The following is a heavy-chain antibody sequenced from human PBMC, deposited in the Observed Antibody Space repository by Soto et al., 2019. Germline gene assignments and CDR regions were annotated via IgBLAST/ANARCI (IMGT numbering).Heavy chain of an antibody. CDR1: GFTFSSYG. D-gene: IGHD6-6*01. Sequence: PGGSLRLSCAASGFTFSSYGMHWVRQAPGKGLEWVAVIWYDGSNKYYADSVKGRFTISRDNSKNTLYLQMNSLRAEDTAVYYCARAGQLTLFDYWGQGTLVTVSS. V-gene: IGHV3-33*01. CDR2: IWYDGSNK. CDR3: ARAGQLTLFDY. J-gene: IGHJ4*02.